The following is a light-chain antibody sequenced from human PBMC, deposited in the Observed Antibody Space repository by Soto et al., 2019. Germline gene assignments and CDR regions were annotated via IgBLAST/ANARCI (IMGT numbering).Light chain of an antibody. CDR2: DNN. CDR3: GTWDSSLSAVV. J-gene: IGLJ2*01. CDR1: SSNIGNNY. Sequence: QAVVTQPPSVSAAPGQKVTISCSGSSSNIGNNYVSWYQQLPGTAPKLLIYDNNKRPSGIPDRFSGSKSGTSATLGITGLQTGDEADYDCGTWDSSLSAVVFGGGTKLTVL. V-gene: IGLV1-51*01.